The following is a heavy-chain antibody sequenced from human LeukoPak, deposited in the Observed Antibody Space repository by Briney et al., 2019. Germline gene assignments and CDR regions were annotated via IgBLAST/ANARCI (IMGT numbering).Heavy chain of an antibody. CDR3: ARRPRGGWFDP. V-gene: IGHV4-39*01. Sequence: SETLSLTCTVSGGSISSSSYYWGWIRQPPGKGLDWIGSICYSGSTYYNPSLKSRVTISVDTSKNQFSLKLTSVTAADTAVYYCARRPRGGWFDPWGQGTLVTVSS. CDR2: ICYSGST. J-gene: IGHJ5*02. CDR1: GGSISSSSYY. D-gene: IGHD3-10*01.